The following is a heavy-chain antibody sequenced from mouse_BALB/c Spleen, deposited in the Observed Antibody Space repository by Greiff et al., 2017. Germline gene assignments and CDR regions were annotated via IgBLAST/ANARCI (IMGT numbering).Heavy chain of an antibody. V-gene: IGHV14-3*02. CDR3: ARFYDGYTVAY. J-gene: IGHJ3*01. CDR1: GFNIKDTY. D-gene: IGHD2-3*01. Sequence: EVKLLESGAELVKPGASVKLSCTASGFNIKDTYMHWVKQRPEQGLEWIGRIDPANGNTKYDPKFQGKATITADTSSNTAYLQLSSLTSEDTAVYYCARFYDGYTVAYWGQGTLVTVSA. CDR2: IDPANGNT.